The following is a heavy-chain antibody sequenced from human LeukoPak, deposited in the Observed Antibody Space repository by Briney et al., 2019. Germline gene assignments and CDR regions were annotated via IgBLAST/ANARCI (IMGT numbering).Heavy chain of an antibody. CDR1: GFTVSSNY. J-gene: IGHJ4*02. CDR2: IYSAGST. D-gene: IGHD3-16*01. CDR3: AKVEKRGATFDY. V-gene: IGHV3-53*01. Sequence: GGSLRLSCAASGFTVSSNYMSWVRQAPGKGLEWVSVIYSAGSTYYADSVKGRFTISRDNSKNTLYLQMNSLRAEDTAVYYCAKVEKRGATFDYWGQGTLVTVSS.